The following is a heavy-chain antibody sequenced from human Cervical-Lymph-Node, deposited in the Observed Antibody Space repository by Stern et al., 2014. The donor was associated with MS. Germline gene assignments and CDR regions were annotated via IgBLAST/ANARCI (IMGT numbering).Heavy chain of an antibody. J-gene: IGHJ4*02. Sequence: VQLVESGGGVIQPGGSLRLSCTASWFTVSRDYMTWVRQAPGKGMEWVSLITNVGSPFYTDSVKGRFTISRDDSKNTVYLHMTSLRAEDTAMYYCARDTSSPERSDWWGQGTLVTVSS. CDR2: ITNVGSP. CDR3: ARDTSSPERSDW. D-gene: IGHD1-1*01. V-gene: IGHV3-53*01. CDR1: WFTVSRDY.